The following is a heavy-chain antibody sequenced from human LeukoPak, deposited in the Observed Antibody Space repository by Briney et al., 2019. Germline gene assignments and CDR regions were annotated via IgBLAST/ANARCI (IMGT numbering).Heavy chain of an antibody. CDR3: AKDLVGATLDY. D-gene: IGHD1-26*01. CDR1: GFTFSSYG. Sequence: PGGSLRLSCAASGFTFSSYGMHWVCQAPGKGLEWVAVISYDGSNKYYADSVKGRFTISRDNSKNTLYLQMNSLRAEDTAVYYCAKDLVGATLDYWGQGTLVTVSS. V-gene: IGHV3-30*18. J-gene: IGHJ4*02. CDR2: ISYDGSNK.